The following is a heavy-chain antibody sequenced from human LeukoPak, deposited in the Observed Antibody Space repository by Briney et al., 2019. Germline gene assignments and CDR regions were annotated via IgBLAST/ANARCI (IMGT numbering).Heavy chain of an antibody. D-gene: IGHD6-19*01. CDR3: VRDGSGYDY. J-gene: IGHJ4*02. CDR1: RFTFSNYW. V-gene: IGHV3-7*05. CDR2: VNQGGSEK. Sequence: GGSLRLSCAASRFTFSNYWMSWVRQPPGKGLEWVANVNQGGSEKYYLNSVKGRFTISRDNAKNSLYLQMNSLRADDTAIYYCVRDGSGYDYWGQGTLVTVSS.